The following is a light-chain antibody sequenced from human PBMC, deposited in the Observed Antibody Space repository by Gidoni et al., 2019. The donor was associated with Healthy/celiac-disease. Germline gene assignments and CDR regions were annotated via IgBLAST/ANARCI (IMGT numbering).Light chain of an antibody. CDR2: DAS. Sequence: EIVLTQSPATLSLSPGERATLSCRASQSVSSYLAWYQQKPGQAPRLLIYDASNTATGIPARFSGSGSGTDFTLTISSLEPEDFAVYYCQQRSNWPITFGPGTKVDTK. CDR3: QQRSNWPIT. CDR1: QSVSSY. V-gene: IGKV3-11*01. J-gene: IGKJ3*01.